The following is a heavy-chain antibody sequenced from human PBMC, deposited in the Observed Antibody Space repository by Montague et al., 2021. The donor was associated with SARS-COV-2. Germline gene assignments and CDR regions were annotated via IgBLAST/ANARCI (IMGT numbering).Heavy chain of an antibody. J-gene: IGHJ4*02. D-gene: IGHD6-13*01. CDR1: GASISRTTHY. V-gene: IGHV4-39*07. CDR3: AREPPDSSNLASFDD. CDR2: IYYSGSN. Sequence: SETLSLTCAVYGASISRTTHYWGWIRQPPGKGLEGIGSIYYSGSNYYNPSLQSRVTMSLDTSQNQFSLNLASVTAADTAVYYCAREPPDSSNLASFDDWGQGALVSVSS.